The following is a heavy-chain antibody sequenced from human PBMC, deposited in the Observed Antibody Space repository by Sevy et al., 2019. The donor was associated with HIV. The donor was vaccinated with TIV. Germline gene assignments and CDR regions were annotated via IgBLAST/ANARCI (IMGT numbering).Heavy chain of an antibody. CDR3: AGENAWGRGYS. CDR2: KYHSGST. J-gene: IGHJ4*02. Sequence: SETLSLTCAVSGYSISSGYYWGWIRQPPGKGLEWIGSKYHSGSTYYNPSLKSRVTISVDTSKNQFSLRLSSVTAADTAMYYCAGENAWGRGYSWGQGTLVTVSS. CDR1: GYSISSGYY. V-gene: IGHV4-38-2*01. D-gene: IGHD1-26*01.